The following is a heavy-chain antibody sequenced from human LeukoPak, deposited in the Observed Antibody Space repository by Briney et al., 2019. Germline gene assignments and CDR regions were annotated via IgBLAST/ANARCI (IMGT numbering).Heavy chain of an antibody. Sequence: SETLSLTCSVSGASVTSGGFYWGWLRQAPGKGLEWIATVYYTGSSYYNPSLKSRVTISIDTSKNQFSLNLRPVIAADTALYYCARHSGSGSLSRPFDPWGQGTLVTVSS. CDR3: ARHSGSGSLSRPFDP. D-gene: IGHD3-10*01. V-gene: IGHV4-39*01. J-gene: IGHJ5*02. CDR1: GASVTSGGFY. CDR2: VYYTGSS.